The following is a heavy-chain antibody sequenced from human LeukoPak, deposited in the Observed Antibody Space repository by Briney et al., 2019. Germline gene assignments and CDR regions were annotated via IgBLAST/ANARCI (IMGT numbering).Heavy chain of an antibody. CDR3: VKDLSYYDSSGYSMVFDY. V-gene: IGHV3-64D*06. CDR2: ISSNGGST. D-gene: IGHD3-22*01. J-gene: IGHJ4*02. Sequence: PGGSLRLSCSASGFTFSSYAMHWVRQAPGKGLEYVSAISSNGGSTYYADSVKGRFTISRDNSKNTLYLQMSSLRAEDTAVYYCVKDLSYYDSSGYSMVFDYWGQGTLVTVSS. CDR1: GFTFSSYA.